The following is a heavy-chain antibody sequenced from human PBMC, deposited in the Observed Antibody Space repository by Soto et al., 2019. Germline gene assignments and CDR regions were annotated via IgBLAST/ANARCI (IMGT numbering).Heavy chain of an antibody. J-gene: IGHJ5*02. CDR3: AREEVPPAGTTLFDP. CDR1: GFTFDDYG. Sequence: GGSLRLSCAASGFTFDDYGMSWVRQAPGKGLEWVSGINWNGGRSGYADSVKGRFTISRDNAKSSLYLQMHSLRAEDTAFYYCAREEVPPAGTTLFDPWGQGTLVTVSS. CDR2: INWNGGRS. D-gene: IGHD6-19*01. V-gene: IGHV3-20*04.